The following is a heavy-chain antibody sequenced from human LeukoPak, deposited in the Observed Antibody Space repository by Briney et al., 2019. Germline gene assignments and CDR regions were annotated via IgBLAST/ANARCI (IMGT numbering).Heavy chain of an antibody. V-gene: IGHV3-7*03. CDR3: ARVGVDGDEEVGGYYYYGMDV. CDR1: GFTFSSYW. Sequence: GGSLRLSCAVSGFTFSSYWMSWFRQAPGKGLEWVANINQDGSQKFSVDSVKGRFTISRDNAKNSLSLQMNSLRVEDTAVYYCARVGVDGDEEVGGYYYYGMDVWGQGTTVTVSS. J-gene: IGHJ6*02. CDR2: INQDGSQK. D-gene: IGHD4-17*01.